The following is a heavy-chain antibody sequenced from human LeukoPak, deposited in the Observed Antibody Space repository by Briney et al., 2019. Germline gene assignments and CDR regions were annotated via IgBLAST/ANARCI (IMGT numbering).Heavy chain of an antibody. J-gene: IGHJ6*02. CDR1: GFIFSSYS. Sequence: GGSLRLSCAASGFIFSSYSMNWVRQAPGKGLEWVSSISSSRSYIYYADSVKGRFTISTDNAKNSLYLQMNSLRVEDAAVYYCARDDYSNHYYYYGMDVWGQGTTVTVSS. CDR2: ISSSRSYI. V-gene: IGHV3-21*01. CDR3: ARDDYSNHYYYYGMDV. D-gene: IGHD4-11*01.